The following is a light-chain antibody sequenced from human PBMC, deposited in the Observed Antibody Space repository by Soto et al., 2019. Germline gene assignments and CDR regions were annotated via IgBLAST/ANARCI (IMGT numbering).Light chain of an antibody. J-gene: IGKJ1*01. CDR2: DTS. V-gene: IGKV3D-20*01. CDR3: QQYGSSAS. Sequence: IVLTQSPGTLSLSPWDRATLSCRASQSVSSSYLAWYQQKPGLAPRLILYDTSFRATGIPDRFSGSGSGTDFTLTISRLDPEDFAVYYCQQYGSSASFGQGTKVDIK. CDR1: QSVSSSY.